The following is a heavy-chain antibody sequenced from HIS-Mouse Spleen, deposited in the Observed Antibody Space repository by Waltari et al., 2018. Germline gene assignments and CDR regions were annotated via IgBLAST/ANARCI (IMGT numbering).Heavy chain of an antibody. V-gene: IGHV4-59*08. CDR1: GGSISSYY. CDR2: IDYRGST. Sequence: QVQLQESGPGLVKPSETLSLTCTVSGGSISSYYWSWIRQPPGKGLEWIGYIDYRGSTKYNPSLKSRVNISVDTSKNQFSLKLSSVTAADTAVYYCARGGLLAATYYFDYWGQGTLVTVSS. CDR3: ARGGLLAATYYFDY. J-gene: IGHJ4*02. D-gene: IGHD2-15*01.